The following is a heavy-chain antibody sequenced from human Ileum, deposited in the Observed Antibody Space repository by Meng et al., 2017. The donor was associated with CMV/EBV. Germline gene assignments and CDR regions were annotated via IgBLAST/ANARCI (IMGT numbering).Heavy chain of an antibody. CDR2: ISGSGGTT. D-gene: IGHD6-19*01. V-gene: IGHV3-23*01. J-gene: IGHJ3*02. CDR1: FTFSNYV. Sequence: FTFSNYVMSWVRQAPGKGLEWVSSISGSGGTTYYADSVKGRFTISRDNSKNTLYLQMNSLRAEDTAVYYCAKGGSSGWSWPDAFDIWGQGTMVTVSS. CDR3: AKGGSSGWSWPDAFDI.